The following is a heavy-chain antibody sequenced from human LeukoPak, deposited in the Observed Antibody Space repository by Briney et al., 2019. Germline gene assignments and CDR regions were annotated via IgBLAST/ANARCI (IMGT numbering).Heavy chain of an antibody. D-gene: IGHD1-26*01. CDR3: ASAYSGSYQD. CDR2: IDPSDSYT. Sequence: GESLKISCKGSGYSFTSYWISWVRQMPGKGLEWMGRIDPSDSYTNYSPSFQGHVTISADKSISTAYLQWSSLKASDTAIYYCASAYSGSYQDWGQGTLVTVSS. J-gene: IGHJ4*02. V-gene: IGHV5-10-1*01. CDR1: GYSFTSYW.